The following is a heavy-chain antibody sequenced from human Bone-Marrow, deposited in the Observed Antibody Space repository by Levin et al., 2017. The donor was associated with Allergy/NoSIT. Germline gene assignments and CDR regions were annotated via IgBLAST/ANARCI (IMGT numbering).Heavy chain of an antibody. CDR3: AKSGGYDLFYYYGMDV. Sequence: GASVKISCAGPGFTFSNYAMSWVRQAPGKGLEWVSDISGSGDRKTYAASVKGRVTISRDNPNNILFLQMKSLRVEDTAIYYCAKSGGYDLFYYYGMDVWGQGTTVTVSS. D-gene: IGHD5-12*01. V-gene: IGHV3-23*01. CDR2: ISGSGDRK. CDR1: GFTFSNYA. J-gene: IGHJ6*02.